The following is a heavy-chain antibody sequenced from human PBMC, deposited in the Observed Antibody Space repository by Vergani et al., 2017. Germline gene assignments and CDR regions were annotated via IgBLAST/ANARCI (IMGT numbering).Heavy chain of an antibody. V-gene: IGHV4-59*01. Sequence: VQLQESGPGLVKPSETLSLTCTVSGGSISSYYWSWIRQPPGKGLEWIGYIYYSGSTNYNPSLKSRVTISVDTSKNQFSLKLSSVTAADTAVYYCARVQFLIPLFPSPYGMDVWGQGTTVTVSS. CDR2: IYYSGST. CDR3: ARVQFLIPLFPSPYGMDV. D-gene: IGHD2-21*01. CDR1: GGSISSYY. J-gene: IGHJ6*02.